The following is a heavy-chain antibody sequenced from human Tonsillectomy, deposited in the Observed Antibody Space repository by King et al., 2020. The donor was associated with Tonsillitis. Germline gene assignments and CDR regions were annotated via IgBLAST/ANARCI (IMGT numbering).Heavy chain of an antibody. V-gene: IGHV3-7*04. Sequence: VQLVESGGALVQPGGSLRLSCAASGFTSSKHWMNLVRQAPGKGLEWVATIKQGVSQKDYLDSVKGRFTISRDDARNSVYLQMNSLRADDTALYYCARGPNYGSRTDFFDSWGQGALVTVSS. CDR3: ARGPNYGSRTDFFDS. CDR2: IKQGVSQK. D-gene: IGHD3-10*01. J-gene: IGHJ4*02. CDR1: GFTSSKHW.